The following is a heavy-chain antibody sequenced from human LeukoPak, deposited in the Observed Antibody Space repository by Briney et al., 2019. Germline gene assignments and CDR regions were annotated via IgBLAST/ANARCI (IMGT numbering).Heavy chain of an antibody. CDR3: ARLLPAGYSNLEGFDP. Sequence: PSETLSLTCTVSGGSISSYYWSWIRQPPGKGLEWIGYIHYSGGITYYNPSLKSRVTISVDTSKNQFSLKLSSVTAADTAVYYCARLLPAGYSNLEGFDPWGQGTLVTVSS. CDR2: IHYSGGIT. D-gene: IGHD6-13*01. V-gene: IGHV4-59*01. J-gene: IGHJ5*02. CDR1: GGSISSYY.